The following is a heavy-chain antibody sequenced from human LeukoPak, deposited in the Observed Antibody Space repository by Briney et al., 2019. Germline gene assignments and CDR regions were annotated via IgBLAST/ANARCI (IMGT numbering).Heavy chain of an antibody. D-gene: IGHD2-15*01. CDR3: ARDGRYCSGGSCYPSRTYYFDY. V-gene: IGHV3-30-3*01. CDR2: ISYDGSNK. Sequence: TGGSLTLSCAASGFTFSSYAMHWVRHAPGKGLEWVAVISYDGSNKYYADSVKGRFTISRDNSKNTLYLQMNSLRAEDTAVYYCARDGRYCSGGSCYPSRTYYFDYWGQGTLVTVSS. J-gene: IGHJ4*02. CDR1: GFTFSSYA.